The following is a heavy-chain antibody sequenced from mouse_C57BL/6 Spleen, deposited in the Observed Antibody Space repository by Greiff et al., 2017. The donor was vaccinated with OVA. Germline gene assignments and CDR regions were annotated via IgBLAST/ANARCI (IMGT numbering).Heavy chain of an antibody. J-gene: IGHJ3*01. CDR1: GYTFTSYW. CDR2: IHPSDSDT. D-gene: IGHD4-1*01. Sequence: QVQLQQPGAELVKPGASVKVSCKASGYTFTSYWMHWVKQRPGQGLEWIGRIHPSDSDTNYNQKFKGQATLTVDKSSSTSYMQLSSLTSEDSAVDYFAMGWDGTFAYWGQGTLVTVSA. CDR3: AMGWDGTFAY. V-gene: IGHV1-74*01.